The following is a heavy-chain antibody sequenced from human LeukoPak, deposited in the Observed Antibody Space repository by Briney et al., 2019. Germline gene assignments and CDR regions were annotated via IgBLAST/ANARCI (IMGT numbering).Heavy chain of an antibody. CDR2: ISGSGGST. V-gene: IGHV3-23*01. CDR3: AKPAYSSGWRPNYNWFDP. D-gene: IGHD6-19*01. Sequence: GGSLRLSCAASGFTFSSYAMSWVRRAPGKGLEWVSAISGSGGSTYYADSVKGRFTISRDNSKNTLYLQMNSLRAEDTAVYYCAKPAYSSGWRPNYNWFDPWGQGTLVTVSS. CDR1: GFTFSSYA. J-gene: IGHJ5*02.